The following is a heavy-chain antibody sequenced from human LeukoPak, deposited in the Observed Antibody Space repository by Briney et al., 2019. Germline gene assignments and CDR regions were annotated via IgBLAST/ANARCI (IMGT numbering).Heavy chain of an antibody. CDR2: FDPEDGET. J-gene: IGHJ4*02. D-gene: IGHD3-22*01. CDR3: ATDPTYYYDGTGYYYNDY. Sequence: ASVKVSCKVSGYTLTELSMHWVRQAPGKGLEWMGGFDPEDGETIYAQKFQGRVTMTEDTSTDAAYMELSSLRSEDTAVYYCATDPTYYYDGTGYYYNDYWGQGTLVTVSS. CDR1: GYTLTELS. V-gene: IGHV1-24*01.